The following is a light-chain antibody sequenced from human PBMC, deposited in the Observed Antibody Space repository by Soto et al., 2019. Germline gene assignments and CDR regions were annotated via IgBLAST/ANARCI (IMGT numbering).Light chain of an antibody. CDR3: QHYNSYWT. CDR2: KAS. CDR1: QSISSW. Sequence: DIQMTQSPSTLSASVGDRVTITCRASQSISSWLAWYQQKPGKAPKLLIYKASSLESGVPSRFSGSVSGTEFTLTISSLQPDDFATYYCQHYNSYWTFGQGTKVEIK. J-gene: IGKJ1*01. V-gene: IGKV1-5*03.